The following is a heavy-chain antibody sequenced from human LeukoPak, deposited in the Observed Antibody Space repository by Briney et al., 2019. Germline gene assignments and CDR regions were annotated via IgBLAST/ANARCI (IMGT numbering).Heavy chain of an antibody. CDR3: ANEWSAFDF. J-gene: IGHJ3*01. Sequence: SETQSLTCTVSGGSISSYYWSWIRQPPGKGLEWIGYIYYSGSTNYNPSLKSRVTISVDTSKNQFSLQLRSVTAADTAVYYCANEWSAFDFWGQGTMVTVSS. V-gene: IGHV4-59*01. CDR2: IYYSGST. CDR1: GGSISSYY. D-gene: IGHD3-3*01.